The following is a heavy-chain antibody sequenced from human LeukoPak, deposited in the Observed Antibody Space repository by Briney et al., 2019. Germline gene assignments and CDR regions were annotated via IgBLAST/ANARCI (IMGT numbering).Heavy chain of an antibody. Sequence: GGSLRLSCAASGFTFSNAWMSWVRQAPGKGLEWVGRIKSKTVGGTTDYAAPVKGRFTISRDDSKNTLYLQMNSLKTEDTAVYYCTRVNGYDKSWGQGTLVTVSS. CDR1: GFTFSNAW. CDR2: IKSKTVGGTT. CDR3: TRVNGYDKS. J-gene: IGHJ4*02. V-gene: IGHV3-15*01. D-gene: IGHD3-22*01.